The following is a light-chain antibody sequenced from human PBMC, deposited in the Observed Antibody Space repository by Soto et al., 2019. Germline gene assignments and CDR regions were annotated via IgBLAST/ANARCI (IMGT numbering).Light chain of an antibody. CDR3: QQYNNWPWT. V-gene: IGKV3-15*01. Sequence: EIVMTQSPATLSVSPGERATLSCRASQSVGSSLAWYQQKPGQAPRLLIYGASARATGFPARISASGSGTEFTLTISSLQSEDFAVYYCQQYNNWPWTFGQGTKVDIK. J-gene: IGKJ1*01. CDR2: GAS. CDR1: QSVGSS.